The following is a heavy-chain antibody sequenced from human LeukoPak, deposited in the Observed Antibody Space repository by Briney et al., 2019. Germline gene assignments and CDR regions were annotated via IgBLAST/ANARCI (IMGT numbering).Heavy chain of an antibody. J-gene: IGHJ4*02. CDR1: GGSISTYY. Sequence: WETLSLTCTGSGGSISTYYWSWIRQPPGKGLEWIGYIYYSGSTNYNPSLKSRVTISVDTSKNQFSLKLSSVTAADTAVYYCARGATSLSYFDSRGQGTLVTVSS. V-gene: IGHV4-59*01. CDR2: IYYSGST. D-gene: IGHD2/OR15-2a*01. CDR3: ARGATSLSYFDS.